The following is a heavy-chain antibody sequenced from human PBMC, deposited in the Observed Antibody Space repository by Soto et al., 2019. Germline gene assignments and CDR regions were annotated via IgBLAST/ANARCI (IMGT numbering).Heavy chain of an antibody. J-gene: IGHJ4*02. D-gene: IGHD4-17*01. CDR3: ARDKVYGDYCFDY. V-gene: IGHV3-33*01. CDR1: GFTFSSYG. Sequence: QVQLVESGGGVVQPGRSLRLSCAASGFTFSSYGMHWVRQAPGKGLEWVAVIWYDGSNKYYADSVKGRFTISRDNSKNTLYLQMNSLRAEDTAVYYCARDKVYGDYCFDYWGQGTLVTVSS. CDR2: IWYDGSNK.